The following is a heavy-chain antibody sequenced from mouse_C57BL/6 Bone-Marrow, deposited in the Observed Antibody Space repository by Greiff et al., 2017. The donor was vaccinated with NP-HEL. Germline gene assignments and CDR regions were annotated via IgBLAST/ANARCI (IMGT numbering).Heavy chain of an antibody. Sequence: VQLQESGAELARPGASVKLSCKASGYTFTSYGISWVKQRTGQGLEWIGEIYPRSGNPFYTEKFKGKATLTADKSSSPAYMELRSLTSEDSAVYFCARSYYSNYVTQYYYAMDYWGQGTSVTVSS. J-gene: IGHJ4*01. CDR1: GYTFTSYG. V-gene: IGHV1-81*01. CDR2: IYPRSGNP. D-gene: IGHD2-5*01. CDR3: ARSYYSNYVTQYYYAMDY.